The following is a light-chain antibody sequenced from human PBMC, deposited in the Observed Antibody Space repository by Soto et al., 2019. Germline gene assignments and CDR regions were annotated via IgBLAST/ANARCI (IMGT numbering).Light chain of an antibody. CDR2: GAT. CDR1: KGISNF. V-gene: IGKV1-27*01. J-gene: IGKJ3*01. Sequence: DIQMTQSPSSLSASVGDRSTITAGAGKGISNFLACYQQKPGKVPKLLIYGATTLQSGVPSRFSGSGSGTDFTLTITSLQSEDFATYYCQKYKNAPFTFGPGTKVDV. CDR3: QKYKNAPFT.